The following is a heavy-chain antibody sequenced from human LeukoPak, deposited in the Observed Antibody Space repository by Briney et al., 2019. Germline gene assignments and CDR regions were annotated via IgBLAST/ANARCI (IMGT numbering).Heavy chain of an antibody. CDR2: ISGSGGSR. CDR1: GFTFSSYA. D-gene: IGHD3-3*01. J-gene: IGHJ6*02. CDR3: AKDVYGVWNGMDV. V-gene: IGHV3-23*01. Sequence: GGSLRLSCAASGFTFSSYAMSWVRQAPGKGLEWVSAISGSGGSRHYADSVKGRFTISRDNSDNTLYLQMNSLRAEDTAVYYCAKDVYGVWNGMDVWGQGTTVIVPS.